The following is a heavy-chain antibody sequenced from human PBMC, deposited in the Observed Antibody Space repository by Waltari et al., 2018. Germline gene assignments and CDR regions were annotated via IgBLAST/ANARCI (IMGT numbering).Heavy chain of an antibody. D-gene: IGHD2-21*02. Sequence: EVQLVESGGGLIQPGGSLRLSCVASGVTVSNNYMTWLRQAPGKGLYLGYLLFSGGTTYYADSVRGRFTISRDGSKNTVYLQMNSLRAEDTAVYFCARNQVETALGYWGQGTLVTVSS. CDR3: ARNQVETALGY. CDR1: GVTVSNNY. J-gene: IGHJ4*02. V-gene: IGHV3-53*01. CDR2: LFSGGTT.